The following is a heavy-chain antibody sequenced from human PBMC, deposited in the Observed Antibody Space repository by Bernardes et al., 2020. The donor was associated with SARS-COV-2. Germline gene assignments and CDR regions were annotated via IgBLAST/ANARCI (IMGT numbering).Heavy chain of an antibody. D-gene: IGHD3-10*02. J-gene: IGHJ5*02. CDR3: STGYSLITMSWFDP. CDR2: FDPEDGET. V-gene: IGHV1-24*01. Sequence: ASVKVSCEVSGYTLTELYMHWVRQAPGKGLEWMGGFDPEDGETIYAQKYQGRVTMTEDTSTDTAYMELSSLRSEGTAVYYCSTGYSLITMSWFDPWSKGTRVTVSS. CDR1: GYTLTELY.